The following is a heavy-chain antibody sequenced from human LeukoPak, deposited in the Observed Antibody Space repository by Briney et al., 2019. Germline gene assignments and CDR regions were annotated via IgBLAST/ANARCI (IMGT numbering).Heavy chain of an antibody. CDR2: IYYSGST. V-gene: IGHV4-59*06. CDR3: ARFSVLGGSYLFDY. Sequence: PSETLSLTCTVSGGSISSYYWSWIRQPPGKGLEWIGYIYYSGSTYYNPSLKSRVTISVDTSKNQFSLRLSSVTAADTAVYYCARFSVLGGSYLFDYWGQGTLVTVSS. CDR1: GGSISSYY. J-gene: IGHJ4*02. D-gene: IGHD1-26*01.